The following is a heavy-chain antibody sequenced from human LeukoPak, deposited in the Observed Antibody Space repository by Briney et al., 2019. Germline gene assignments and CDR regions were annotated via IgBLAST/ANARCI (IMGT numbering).Heavy chain of an antibody. CDR2: IKSKTDGGTT. Sequence: GGSLRLSCAASGFTFSNACMSWVRQAPGKGPEWVGRIKSKTDGGTTDSAAPVKGRFTISRDDSKYTLYLQMNILETEETVVYYCTTRADDGLKGYWGQGTLVTVSS. CDR3: TTRADDGLKGY. D-gene: IGHD1-1*01. CDR1: GFTFSNAC. V-gene: IGHV3-15*01. J-gene: IGHJ4*02.